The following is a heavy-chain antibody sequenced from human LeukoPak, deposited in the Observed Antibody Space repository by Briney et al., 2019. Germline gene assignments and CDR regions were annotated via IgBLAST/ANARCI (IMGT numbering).Heavy chain of an antibody. V-gene: IGHV3-23*01. CDR3: ARDPTTVTTSPLGAFDI. J-gene: IGHJ3*02. CDR2: ISAGGST. Sequence: GGSLRLSCAASGFTFSTYGMSWVRQAPGKGLEWVSTISAGGSTYYADSVKGRFTISRDNVKNSLCLQMNSLRAEDTAVYYCARDPTTVTTSPLGAFDIWGQGTMVTVSS. CDR1: GFTFSTYG. D-gene: IGHD4-11*01.